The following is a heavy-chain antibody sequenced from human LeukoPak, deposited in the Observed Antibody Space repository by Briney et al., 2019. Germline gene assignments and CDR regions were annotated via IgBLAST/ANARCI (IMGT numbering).Heavy chain of an antibody. Sequence: PSETLSLTCAVYGGSFSGYYWSWIRQPPGKGLEWIGEINHSGSTNYNPSLKSRVTISVDTSKNQFSLKVSAVTAADTAVYYCARGEGARDGYNYEGPFYFDYWGQATLVTVSS. CDR3: ARGEGARDGYNYEGPFYFDY. J-gene: IGHJ4*02. CDR2: INHSGST. CDR1: GGSFSGYY. V-gene: IGHV4-34*01. D-gene: IGHD5-24*01.